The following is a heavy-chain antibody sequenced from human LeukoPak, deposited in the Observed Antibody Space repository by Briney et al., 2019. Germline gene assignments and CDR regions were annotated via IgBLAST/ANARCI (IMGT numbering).Heavy chain of an antibody. V-gene: IGHV5-51*01. Sequence: GESLQISCKGSGYSFTSYWIGWVRQMPGKGLEWMGIIYPGDSDTRYSPSFQGQVTISADKSISTASLQWSSLKASDTAMYYCARTESTSPYDILTGYYGYWGQGTLVTVSS. CDR3: ARTESTSPYDILTGYYGY. CDR2: IYPGDSDT. J-gene: IGHJ4*02. CDR1: GYSFTSYW. D-gene: IGHD3-9*01.